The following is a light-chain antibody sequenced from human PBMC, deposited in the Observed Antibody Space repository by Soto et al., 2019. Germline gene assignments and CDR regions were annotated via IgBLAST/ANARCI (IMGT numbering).Light chain of an antibody. CDR3: QQYNNWPRT. Sequence: EIVMTQSPATLSVSPGERATLSCRASQSVSSNLAWYQQKPGQAPRLLIYGASTRATGIPARFSGSGSGTEFTLTISSLQSEDFAVYYCQQYNNWPRTFGQSTRWISN. CDR1: QSVSSN. CDR2: GAS. J-gene: IGKJ1*01. V-gene: IGKV3-15*01.